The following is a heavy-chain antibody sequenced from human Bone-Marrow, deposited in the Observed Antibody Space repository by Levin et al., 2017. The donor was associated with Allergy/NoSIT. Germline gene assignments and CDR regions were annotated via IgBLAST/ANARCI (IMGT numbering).Heavy chain of an antibody. CDR3: AKDFSGDEWPYGLDV. Sequence: GGSLRLSCEGFEFTFKNYAMNWIRQAPGKGLEWVAGIGSIQSYTYYADSVKGRFIISRDNSANTLFLGMNRLTAEDTAVYYCAKDFSGDEWPYGLDVWGQGTTVTVSS. J-gene: IGHJ6*02. CDR1: EFTFKNYA. D-gene: IGHD1-26*01. V-gene: IGHV3-23*01. CDR2: IGSIQSYT.